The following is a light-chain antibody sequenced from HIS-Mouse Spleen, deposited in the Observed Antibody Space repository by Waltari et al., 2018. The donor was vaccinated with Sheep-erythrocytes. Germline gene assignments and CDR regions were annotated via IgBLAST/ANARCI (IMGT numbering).Light chain of an antibody. CDR3: QQYDNLLT. CDR1: QDISNY. V-gene: IGKV1-33*01. Sequence: DIQMTQSPSSLSASVGDRVPITCQASQDISNYLNWYQQKPVKDPKLLIYDASNLETGVPSRFSGSGSGTDFTFTISSLQPEDIATYYCQQYDNLLTFGGGTKVEIK. CDR2: DAS. J-gene: IGKJ4*01.